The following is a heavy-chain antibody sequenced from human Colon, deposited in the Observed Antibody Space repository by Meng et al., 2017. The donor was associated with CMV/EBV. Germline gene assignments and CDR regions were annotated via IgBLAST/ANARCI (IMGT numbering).Heavy chain of an antibody. D-gene: IGHD1-7*01. CDR3: AGIRNYSGYCYCYGMDV. V-gene: IGHV4-30-4*08. Sequence: SETLSLTCTVSGGSISSGDYYWSWIRQPPGKGREWFGYIYYSGITYYNPSLKSRVTISVDTSKNQFSLKLSSVPAADTAVYYCAGIRNYSGYCYCYGMDVWGQGTTVTVSS. J-gene: IGHJ6*02. CDR2: IYYSGIT. CDR1: GGSISSGDYY.